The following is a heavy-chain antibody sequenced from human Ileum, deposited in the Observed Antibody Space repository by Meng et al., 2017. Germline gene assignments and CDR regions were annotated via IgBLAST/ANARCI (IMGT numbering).Heavy chain of an antibody. Sequence: QTPLQESGPGLVTPSETLSLTCTVSGAAVSSNNYGWGWIRQPPGKGLEWIGYGSTNHNPSLKSRVTISVDTSKNQFFLTLNSVTAADTAIYYCARDHWGSLDYWGQGILVTVSS. CDR3: ARDHWGSLDY. CDR1: GAAVSSNNYG. V-gene: IGHV4-61*01. J-gene: IGHJ4*02. D-gene: IGHD7-27*01. CDR2: GST.